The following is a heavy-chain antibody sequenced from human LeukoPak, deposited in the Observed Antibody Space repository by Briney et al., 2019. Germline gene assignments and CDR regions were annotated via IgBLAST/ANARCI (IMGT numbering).Heavy chain of an antibody. V-gene: IGHV4-59*08. CDR1: GGSISSYY. CDR2: IYYSGST. Sequence: KPSETLSLTCTVSGGSISSYYWSWIRQPPGKGLEWIGYIYYSGSTNYNPSLKSRVTISVDTSKNQFSLKLSSVTAADTAVYYCARHAVAVAGTLFDYWGQGTLVTVSS. J-gene: IGHJ4*02. D-gene: IGHD6-19*01. CDR3: ARHAVAVAGTLFDY.